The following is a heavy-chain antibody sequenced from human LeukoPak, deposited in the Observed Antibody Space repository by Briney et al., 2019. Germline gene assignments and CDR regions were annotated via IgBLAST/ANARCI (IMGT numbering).Heavy chain of an antibody. V-gene: IGHV3-21*01. CDR1: GFTFSSYS. J-gene: IGHJ6*04. CDR2: ISSSSSYI. CDR3: ARSPYYYGSGSYYRYYYGMDV. D-gene: IGHD3-10*01. Sequence: GSLRLSCAASGFTFSSYSMNWVRQAPGKGLEWVSSISSSSSYIYYADSVKGRFTISRDNAKNSLYLQMNSLRAEDTAVYYCARSPYYYGSGSYYRYYYGMDVWGKGTTVTVSS.